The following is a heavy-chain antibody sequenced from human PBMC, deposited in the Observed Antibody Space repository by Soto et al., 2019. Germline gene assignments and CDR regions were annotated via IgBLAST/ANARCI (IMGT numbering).Heavy chain of an antibody. CDR2: INPSGGST. J-gene: IGHJ5*02. V-gene: IGHV1-46*01. CDR3: ARGITMVRGVIGPNWFDP. D-gene: IGHD3-10*01. CDR1: GYTFTSYY. Sequence: ASVKVSCKASGYTFTSYYMHWVRQAPGQGLEWMGIINPSGGSTSYAQKFQGRVTMARDTSTSTVYMELSSLRSEDTAVYYCARGITMVRGVIGPNWFDPWGQGPLVTVSS.